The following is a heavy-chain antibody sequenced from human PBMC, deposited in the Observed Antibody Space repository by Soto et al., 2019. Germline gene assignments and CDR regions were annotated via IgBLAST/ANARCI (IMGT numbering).Heavy chain of an antibody. V-gene: IGHV3-11*06. J-gene: IGHJ5*02. D-gene: IGHD4-4*01. CDR1: GFTFSDYY. Sequence: GGSLRLSCTASGFTFSDYYMSWIRQAPGKGLEWISYISSASDYSTYADSVKGRFTISRDNAKNSLYLQLNNVRPDDTALYFCARHDYSNEHWFDTWGLGTAVTVS. CDR3: ARHDYSNEHWFDT. CDR2: ISSASDYS.